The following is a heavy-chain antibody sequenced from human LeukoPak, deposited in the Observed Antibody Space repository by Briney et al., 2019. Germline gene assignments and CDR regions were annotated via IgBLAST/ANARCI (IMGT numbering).Heavy chain of an antibody. V-gene: IGHV3-33*01. D-gene: IGHD3-10*01. CDR2: IWYDGSNE. CDR3: ARDLIAGSGYYSYFDY. CDR1: GFTFSSYG. J-gene: IGHJ4*02. Sequence: GGSLRLSCAASGFTFSSYGMHWVRQAPGKGLEWVAVIWYDGSNEYYADSVKGRFTISRDNSKNTLHLQMNSLRAEDTAVYYCARDLIAGSGYYSYFDYWGQGTLVTVSS.